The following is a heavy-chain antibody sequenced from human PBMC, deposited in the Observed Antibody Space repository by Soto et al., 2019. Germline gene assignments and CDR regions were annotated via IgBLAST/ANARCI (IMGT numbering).Heavy chain of an antibody. CDR1: GFTFNHYW. Sequence: PGGSLRLSCATSGFTFNHYWMAWVRQAPGKGLEWVXXXXXXXXXXFYMESVLGRFTISRDNAKSSVYLQMDSLRAEDTAVYYCATHSFDNLSAGDSWGQGTLVTVSS. V-gene: IGHV3-7*01. J-gene: IGHJ4*02. CDR2: XXXXXXXX. D-gene: IGHD5-18*01. CDR3: ATHSFDNLSAGDS.